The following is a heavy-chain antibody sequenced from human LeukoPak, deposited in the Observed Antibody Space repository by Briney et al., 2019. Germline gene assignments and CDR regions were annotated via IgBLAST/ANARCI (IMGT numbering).Heavy chain of an antibody. D-gene: IGHD2-2*02. CDR2: FDPEDGET. CDR1: GYTLTELS. CDR3: ATDLDCSSTSCYKY. V-gene: IGHV1-24*01. Sequence: GASVKVSCKVSGYTLTELSMHWVRQAPGKGLEWMGGFDPEDGETIYAQKFQSRVTMTEDTSTDTAYMELSSLRSEDTAVYYCATDLDCSSTSCYKYWGQGTLVTVSS. J-gene: IGHJ4*02.